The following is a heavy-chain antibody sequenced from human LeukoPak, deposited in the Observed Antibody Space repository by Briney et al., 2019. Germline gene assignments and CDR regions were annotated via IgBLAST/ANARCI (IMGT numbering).Heavy chain of an antibody. D-gene: IGHD5-24*01. Sequence: PGGSLRLSCAASGFTFSSHGMHWVRQAPGKGLEWVAFIRSDGSNKYYADSVKGRFTISRDNSKNTLYLQMNSLRAEDTAGYYCAKGRLQQPTDAFDIWGQGTMVTVSS. CDR3: AKGRLQQPTDAFDI. CDR2: IRSDGSNK. J-gene: IGHJ3*02. V-gene: IGHV3-30*02. CDR1: GFTFSSHG.